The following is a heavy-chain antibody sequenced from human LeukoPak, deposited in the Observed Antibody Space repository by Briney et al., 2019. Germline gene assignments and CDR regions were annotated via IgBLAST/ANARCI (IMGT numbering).Heavy chain of an antibody. CDR2: INHSGST. V-gene: IGHV4-34*01. CDR1: AASSTGYY. J-gene: IGHJ4*02. CDR3: ARPWGYGSGI. Sequence: SETLSPTSALYAASSTGYYSSWVRHPPKNGLEWIGAINHSGSTNYNPSLKREATISRNTPKKQLSLKLRSVTAADTAMYYCARPWGYGSGIWGQGTLVTVSS. D-gene: IGHD3-10*01.